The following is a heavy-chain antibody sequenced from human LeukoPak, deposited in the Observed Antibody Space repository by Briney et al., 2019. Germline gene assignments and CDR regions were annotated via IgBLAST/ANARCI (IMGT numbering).Heavy chain of an antibody. V-gene: IGHV3-66*02. CDR2: IYSGGST. Sequence: PGGSLRLSCAASGFTFSSYSMSWVRQAPGKGLEWVSVIYSGGSTYYADSVKGRFTISRDNSKNTLYLQMNSLRAEDTAVYYCARDYGEYSYGFYYYYTDVWGKGTTVTVSS. D-gene: IGHD5-18*01. CDR3: ARDYGEYSYGFYYYYTDV. CDR1: GFTFSSYS. J-gene: IGHJ6*03.